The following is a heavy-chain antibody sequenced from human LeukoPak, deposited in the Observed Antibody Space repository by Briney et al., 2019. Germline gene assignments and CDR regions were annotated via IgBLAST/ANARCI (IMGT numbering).Heavy chain of an antibody. CDR2: INHSGST. CDR3: ARSYDILTGYYHNWFDP. Sequence: PSETLSLTCAVYGGSFSGYYWSWIRQPPGKGLEWIGEINHSGSTNYNPSLKSRVTISVDTSKNQFSLKLSSVTAADTAVYYCARSYDILTGYYHNWFDPWGQGTLVTVSS. CDR1: GGSFSGYY. D-gene: IGHD3-9*01. J-gene: IGHJ5*02. V-gene: IGHV4-34*01.